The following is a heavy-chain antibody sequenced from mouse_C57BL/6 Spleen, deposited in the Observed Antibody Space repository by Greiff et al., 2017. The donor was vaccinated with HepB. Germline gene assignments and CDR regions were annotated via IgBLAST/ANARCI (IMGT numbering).Heavy chain of an antibody. CDR2: IYPRSGNT. D-gene: IGHD1-1*01. Sequence: QVQLQQSGAELARPGASVKLSCKASGYTFTSYGISWVKQRTGQGLEWIGEIYPRSGNTYYNEKFKGKATLTADKSSSTAYMELRSLTSEDSAVYFCAREGLLQGYFDVWGTGTTVTVSS. CDR3: AREGLLQGYFDV. J-gene: IGHJ1*03. CDR1: GYTFTSYG. V-gene: IGHV1-81*01.